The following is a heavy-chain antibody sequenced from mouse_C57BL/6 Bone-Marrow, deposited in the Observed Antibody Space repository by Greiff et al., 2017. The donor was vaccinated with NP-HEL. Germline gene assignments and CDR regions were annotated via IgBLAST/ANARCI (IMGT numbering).Heavy chain of an antibody. CDR3: ARRTTVRDYYAMDY. V-gene: IGHV5-15*01. J-gene: IGHJ4*01. CDR1: GFTFSDYG. Sequence: EVKLMESGGGLVQPGGSLKLSCAASGFTFSDYGMAWVRQAPRKGPEWVAFISNLAYSIYYADTVTGRFTISRENAKNTLYLEMSSLRSEDTAMYYCARRTTVRDYYAMDYWGQGTSVTVSS. CDR2: ISNLAYSI. D-gene: IGHD1-1*01.